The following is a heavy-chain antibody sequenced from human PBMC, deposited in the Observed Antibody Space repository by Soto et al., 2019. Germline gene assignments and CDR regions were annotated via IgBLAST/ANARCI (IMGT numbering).Heavy chain of an antibody. Sequence: SSMKVSCKASGGTFSSYAISWVRQAPGQGLEWMGGIIPIFGTANYAQKFQGRVTITADESTSTAYMDLSSLRSEDTAVYYFARLYNFDSIPAPGPFAYWGKGTRVPVPS. CDR3: ARLYNFDSIPAPGPFAY. CDR2: IIPIFGTA. V-gene: IGHV1-69*13. CDR1: GGTFSSYA. D-gene: IGHD3-22*01. J-gene: IGHJ4*02.